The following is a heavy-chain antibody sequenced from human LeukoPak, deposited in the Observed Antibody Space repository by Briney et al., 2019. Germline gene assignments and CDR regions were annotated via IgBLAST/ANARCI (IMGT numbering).Heavy chain of an antibody. Sequence: SETLSLTCAVYGGSFSGYYWSWIRPPPGKGLEWIGEINHSGSTNYNPSLKSRVTISVDTSKNQFSLKLSSVTAADTAVYYCARGGIVVVPAAPPNWFDPWGQGTLVTVSS. CDR2: INHSGST. V-gene: IGHV4-34*01. J-gene: IGHJ5*02. CDR1: GGSFSGYY. CDR3: ARGGIVVVPAAPPNWFDP. D-gene: IGHD2-2*01.